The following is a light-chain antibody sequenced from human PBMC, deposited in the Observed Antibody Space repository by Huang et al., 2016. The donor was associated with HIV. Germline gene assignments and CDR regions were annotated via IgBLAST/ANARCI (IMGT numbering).Light chain of an antibody. J-gene: IGKJ3*01. CDR1: QSVSSN. Sequence: EIVMTQSPATLSVSPGERATLSCRASQSVSSNLAWYQQKPGHAPRLLIYGASTRATGIPARFSGSGSGTEFTLTISSLQSEDFAVYYCQQYNNWPPATFGPGTKVDIK. CDR2: GAS. CDR3: QQYNNWPPAT. V-gene: IGKV3-15*01.